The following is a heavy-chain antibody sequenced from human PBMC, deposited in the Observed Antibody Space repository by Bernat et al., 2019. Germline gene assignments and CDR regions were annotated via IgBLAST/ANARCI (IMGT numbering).Heavy chain of an antibody. D-gene: IGHD3-10*01. V-gene: IGHV3-33*03. CDR1: GFTFSSYG. J-gene: IGHJ4*02. Sequence: QVQLVESGGGVVQPGRSLRLSCAASGFTFSSYGMHWVRQAPGKGLEWVAVIWYDGSNKYYADSVKGRFTSARDKSKNTLYLQMNSLRAEDTAVYYGAKEGYTYYGSGTADYWGQGTLVTVSS. CDR3: AKEGYTYYGSGTADY. CDR2: IWYDGSNK.